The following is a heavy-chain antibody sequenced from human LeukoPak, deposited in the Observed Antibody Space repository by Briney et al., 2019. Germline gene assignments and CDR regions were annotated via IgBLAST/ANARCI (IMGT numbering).Heavy chain of an antibody. CDR3: ARDSSGYYPYWYYMDV. Sequence: GGSLRLSCAASGFTVSSNYMSWVRQAPGKGLEWVSVIYSGGSTYYAESVKGRFTVSRDNSKNTLYLLMNSLRAEDTAVYYCARDSSGYYPYWYYMDVWGKGTTVTVSS. CDR1: GFTVSSNY. D-gene: IGHD3-22*01. CDR2: IYSGGST. V-gene: IGHV3-53*05. J-gene: IGHJ6*03.